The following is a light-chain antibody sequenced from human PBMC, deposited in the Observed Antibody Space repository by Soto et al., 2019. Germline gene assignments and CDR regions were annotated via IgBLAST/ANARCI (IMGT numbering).Light chain of an antibody. CDR1: NSNIGSNT. CDR2: ENK. J-gene: IGLJ3*02. Sequence: QSVLTQPPSASGTPGQTVAISCSGSNSNIGSNTVNWYQQFPGTAPKLLIYENKQRPSGVPDRFSGSKSDTSASLAISGLLSDDESDYYCAAWDDSMNNWVFGGGTQLTVL. V-gene: IGLV1-44*01. CDR3: AAWDDSMNNWV.